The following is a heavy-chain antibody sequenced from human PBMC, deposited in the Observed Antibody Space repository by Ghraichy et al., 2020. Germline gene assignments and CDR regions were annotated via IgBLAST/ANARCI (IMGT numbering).Heavy chain of an antibody. D-gene: IGHD3-10*01. CDR1: GGSISSSSYY. CDR2: IYYSGST. CDR3: ARLGVYGFGELLRGNFDY. J-gene: IGHJ4*02. V-gene: IGHV4-39*01. Sequence: SQTLSLTCTVSGGSISSSSYYWGWIRQPPGKGLEWIGSIYYSGSTYYNPSLKSRVTISVDTSKNQFSLKLSSVTAADTAVYYCARLGVYGFGELLRGNFDYWGQGTLVTVSS.